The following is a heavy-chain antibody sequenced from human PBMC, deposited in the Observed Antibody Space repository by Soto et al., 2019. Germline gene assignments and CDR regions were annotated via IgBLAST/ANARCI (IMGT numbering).Heavy chain of an antibody. D-gene: IGHD3-10*01. J-gene: IGHJ4*02. Sequence: QVQLVQSGAEVKKPGASVNVSCKTSGYMFSSFGITWVRQAPGQGLEWMGWISVYSGETKLAQNFQGRLTMTIDTPTSTVYMELSSLRSDDTAVYFCATELGENPASPFDAWGQGTLVTVSS. V-gene: IGHV1-18*01. CDR2: ISVYSGET. CDR3: ATELGENPASPFDA. CDR1: GYMFSSFG.